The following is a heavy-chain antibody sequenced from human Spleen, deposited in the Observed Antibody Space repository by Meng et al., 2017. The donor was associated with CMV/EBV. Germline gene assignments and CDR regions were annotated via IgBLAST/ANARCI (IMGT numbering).Heavy chain of an antibody. CDR2: ISSTSGYI. V-gene: IGHV3-21*01. CDR3: ARDRPYSSSWRFDY. D-gene: IGHD6-13*01. Sequence: ASVFTFSFYSMHWVRQAPGKGLEWISSISSTSGYIYYADSLKGRFTISRDNAKKSLFLQMNSLRAEDTAVYYCARDRPYSSSWRFDYWGQGTLVTVSS. CDR1: VFTFSFYS. J-gene: IGHJ4*02.